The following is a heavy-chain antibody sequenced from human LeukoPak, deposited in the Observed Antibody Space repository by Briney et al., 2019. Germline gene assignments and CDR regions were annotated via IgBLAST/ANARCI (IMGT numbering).Heavy chain of an antibody. CDR3: TTVFMVRGVIIPTYYYYYYMDV. Sequence: GGSLRLSCAASGFTFSNAWMSWVRQAPGKGLEWVGRIKSKTDGGTTDYAAPVKGRFTISRDDSKNTLYLQMNSLKTEDTAVYYCTTVFMVRGVIIPTYYYYYYMDVWGKGTTVTISS. D-gene: IGHD3-10*01. CDR1: GFTFSNAW. V-gene: IGHV3-15*01. CDR2: IKSKTDGGTT. J-gene: IGHJ6*03.